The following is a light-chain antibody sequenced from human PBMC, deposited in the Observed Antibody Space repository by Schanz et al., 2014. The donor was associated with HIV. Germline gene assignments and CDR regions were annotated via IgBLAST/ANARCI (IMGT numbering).Light chain of an antibody. V-gene: IGLV2-14*03. Sequence: QSALTQPASVSGSPGQSTTISCTGSSSDIGSYVYVSWCQQHPGKAPKLIIYDVFNRPSGVSNRFSGSKSGNTASLTVSGLQAEDEADYYCSSYAGSNNLVFGGGTKLTVL. J-gene: IGLJ2*01. CDR3: SSYAGSNNLV. CDR1: SSDIGSYVY. CDR2: DVF.